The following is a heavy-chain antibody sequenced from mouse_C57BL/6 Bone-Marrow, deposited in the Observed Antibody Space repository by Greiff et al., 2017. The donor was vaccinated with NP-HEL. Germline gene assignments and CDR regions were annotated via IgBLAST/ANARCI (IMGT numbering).Heavy chain of an antibody. Sequence: VQLQQSGTVLARPGASVKMSCTTSGYTFTSYWMHWVKQRPGQGLEWIGAIYPGNSDTSYNQKFKGKTKLTAVTSASTAYMELSSLTNEDSAVYYGTRSGWEDYAMDYWGQGTSVTVSS. V-gene: IGHV1-5*01. J-gene: IGHJ4*01. CDR2: IYPGNSDT. D-gene: IGHD2-3*01. CDR1: GYTFTSYW. CDR3: TRSGWEDYAMDY.